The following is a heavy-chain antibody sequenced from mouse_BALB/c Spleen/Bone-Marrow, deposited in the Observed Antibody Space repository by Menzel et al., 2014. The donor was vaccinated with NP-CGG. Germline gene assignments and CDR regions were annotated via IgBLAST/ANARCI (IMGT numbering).Heavy chain of an antibody. J-gene: IGHJ2*01. D-gene: IGHD1-1*01. CDR2: IYPTTGYT. V-gene: IGHV1-4*01. CDR1: GYTFTSYT. Sequence: VQLQESGAELARPGASVKMSCKASGYTFTSYTMHWVKQRPGQGLEWIGYIYPTTGYTNYNQTFEDKASMTADKSSSTAYMQLSSLTSEDSAVYYCARGVNYNYAYFDYWGQGTTLTVSS. CDR3: ARGVNYNYAYFDY.